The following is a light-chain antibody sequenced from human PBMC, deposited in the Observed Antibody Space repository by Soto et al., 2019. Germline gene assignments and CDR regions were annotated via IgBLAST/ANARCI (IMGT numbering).Light chain of an antibody. CDR3: AAWDDSLRGVV. V-gene: IGLV1-44*01. J-gene: IGLJ2*01. CDR2: HNN. Sequence: QSVLTQPPSASGTPGQRVTIACSGSSSNIGSHTVNWYQQLPGTAPKLLIYHNNQRPSGVPDRFSGSRSGTSASLAISGLQSEDEADFYCAAWDDSLRGVVFGGGTKLTVL. CDR1: SSNIGSHT.